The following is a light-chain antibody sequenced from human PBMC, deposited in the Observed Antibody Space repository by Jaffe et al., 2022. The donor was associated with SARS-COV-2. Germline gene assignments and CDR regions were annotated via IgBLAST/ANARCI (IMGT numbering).Light chain of an antibody. CDR3: NSRDSSGNHLGV. J-gene: IGLJ2*01. CDR2: AKN. CDR1: SLRRYY. V-gene: IGLV3-19*01. Sequence: SSELTQDPAVSVALGQTVRITCQGDSLRRYYASWYQQKAGQAPVLVIYAKNNRPSGIPDRFSGSSSGNTASLTITGAQAEDEADYYCNSRDSSGNHLGVFGGGTKLTVL.